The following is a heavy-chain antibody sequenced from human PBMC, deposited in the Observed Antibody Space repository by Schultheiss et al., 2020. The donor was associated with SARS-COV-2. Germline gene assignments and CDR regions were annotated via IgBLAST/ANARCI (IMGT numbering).Heavy chain of an antibody. J-gene: IGHJ4*02. CDR3: ARGQSGYYYGVYFDY. CDR1: GFTFSDYY. V-gene: IGHV3-11*01. CDR2: ISSSGSTI. Sequence: GESLRLSCAASGFTFSDYYMSWIRQAPGKGLEWVSYISSSGSTIYYGDSVKGRFTISRDNAKNSLYLQMNSLRAEDTAVYYCARGQSGYYYGVYFDYWGQGTLVTVSS. D-gene: IGHD3-22*01.